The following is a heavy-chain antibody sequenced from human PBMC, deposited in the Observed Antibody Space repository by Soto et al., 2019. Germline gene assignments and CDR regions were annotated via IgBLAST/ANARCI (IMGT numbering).Heavy chain of an antibody. CDR1: GYTFTSYY. CDR2: INPSGGST. CDR3: ARDGAYCSGGSCYGYYGMDV. Sequence: ASVKVSCKASGYTFTSYYMHWVRQAPGQGLEWMGIINPSGGSTSYAQKFQGRVTMTRDTSTSTVYMELSSLRSEDTAVYYCARDGAYCSGGSCYGYYGMDVWGQGTTVTVSS. J-gene: IGHJ6*02. V-gene: IGHV1-46*01. D-gene: IGHD2-15*01.